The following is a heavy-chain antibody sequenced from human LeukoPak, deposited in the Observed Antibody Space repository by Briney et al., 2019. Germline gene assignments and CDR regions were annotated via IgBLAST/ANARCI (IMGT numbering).Heavy chain of an antibody. Sequence: ASVKVSCKASGYTFTGYYMHWVRQAPGQGLEWMGWINPNSGGTNYAQKFQGWVTMTRDTSISTAYMELSSLRSDDTAMYYCARCEVGATYIDRWGQGTLVTVSS. CDR2: INPNSGGT. J-gene: IGHJ4*02. D-gene: IGHD1-26*01. V-gene: IGHV1-2*04. CDR1: GYTFTGYY. CDR3: ARCEVGATYIDR.